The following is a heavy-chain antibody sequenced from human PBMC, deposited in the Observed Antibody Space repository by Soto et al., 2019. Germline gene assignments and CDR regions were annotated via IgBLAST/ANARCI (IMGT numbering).Heavy chain of an antibody. CDR2: IIPIFHTA. J-gene: IGHJ6*02. CDR1: GDSFNSYA. V-gene: IGHV1-69*01. CDR3: ARVGYCNTTNCLFYYYHYGMDV. D-gene: IGHD2-2*01. Sequence: QVQLVQSGAEVKKPGSSVKVSCQASGDSFNSYAISWVRQAPGQGLEWMGGIIPIFHTANHAQKFQARVTMTADESASTAYMELSGLRSDDTAVYYCARVGYCNTTNCLFYYYHYGMDVWGQGTTVTV.